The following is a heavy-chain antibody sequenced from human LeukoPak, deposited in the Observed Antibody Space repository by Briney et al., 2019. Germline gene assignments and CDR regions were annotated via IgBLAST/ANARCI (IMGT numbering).Heavy chain of an antibody. D-gene: IGHD4/OR15-4a*01. J-gene: IGHJ6*03. CDR1: GGTFSSYA. V-gene: IGHV1-69*05. Sequence: GASVKVSCKASGGTFSSYAISWVRQAPGRGLEWMGGIIPIFGTANYAQKFQGRVTITTDESTSTAYMELSSLRSEDTAVYYCARGRGDYGPYYYYYMDVWGKGTTVTVSS. CDR3: ARGRGDYGPYYYYYMDV. CDR2: IIPIFGTA.